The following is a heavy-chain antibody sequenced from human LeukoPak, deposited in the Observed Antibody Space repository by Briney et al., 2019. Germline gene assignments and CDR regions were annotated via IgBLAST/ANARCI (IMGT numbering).Heavy chain of an antibody. CDR2: IYYSGST. D-gene: IGHD6-13*01. CDR3: ARGEVSSWYRVYAFDI. Sequence: SETLSLTCTVSGGSISSYYWSWIRQPPGKGLEWIGYIYYSGSTNYNPSLKSRVTISVDTSKSQFSLKLSSVTAADTAVYYCARGEVSSWYRVYAFDIWGQGTMVTVSS. CDR1: GGSISSYY. J-gene: IGHJ3*02. V-gene: IGHV4-59*01.